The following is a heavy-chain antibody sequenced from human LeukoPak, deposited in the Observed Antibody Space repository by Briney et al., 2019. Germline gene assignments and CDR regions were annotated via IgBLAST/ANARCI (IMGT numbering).Heavy chain of an antibody. V-gene: IGHV3-23*01. CDR2: ISGSGGST. D-gene: IGHD6-19*01. CDR1: GSTFSSYA. J-gene: IGHJ4*02. Sequence: PPGGSLRLSCAASGSTFSSYAMSWVRQAPGKGLEWVSAISGSGGSTYYADSVKGRFTISRDNSKNTLYLRMNSLRAEDTAVYYCAKDKGGIAVAGNFDYWGQGTLVTVSS. CDR3: AKDKGGIAVAGNFDY.